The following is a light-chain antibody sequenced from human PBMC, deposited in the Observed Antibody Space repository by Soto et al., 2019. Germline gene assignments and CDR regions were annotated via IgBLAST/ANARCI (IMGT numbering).Light chain of an antibody. CDR1: SSDVGGYNS. CDR3: CSYAGSSTPV. Sequence: QSVLTQPASVSGSPGQSITVSCTGTSSDVGGYNSVSWYQQHPGKTPKLMIYEGSKRPSGVSNRFSGSKSGNTASLTISGLQAEDEADYYCCSYAGSSTPVFGGGTKLTVL. CDR2: EGS. V-gene: IGLV2-23*01. J-gene: IGLJ3*02.